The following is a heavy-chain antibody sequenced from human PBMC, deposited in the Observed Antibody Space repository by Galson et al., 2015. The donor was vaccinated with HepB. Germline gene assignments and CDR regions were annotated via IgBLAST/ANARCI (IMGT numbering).Heavy chain of an antibody. J-gene: IGHJ4*02. CDR3: ASSRQVTLTFDY. D-gene: IGHD2-21*02. CDR1: GGSISSSSYY. V-gene: IGHV4-39*01. Sequence: ETLSLTCTVSGGSISSSSYYWGWIRQPPGKGLEWIGSIYYSGSTYYNPSLKSRVTISVDTSKNQFSLKLSSVTAADTAVYYCASSRQVTLTFDYWGQGTLVTVSS. CDR2: IYYSGST.